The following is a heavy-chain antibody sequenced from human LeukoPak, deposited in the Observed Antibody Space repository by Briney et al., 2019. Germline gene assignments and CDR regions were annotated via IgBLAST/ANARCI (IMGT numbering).Heavy chain of an antibody. D-gene: IGHD6-19*01. J-gene: IGHJ4*02. Sequence: SLKVSCKASGGTFSSYTISWVRQAPGQGLEWMGRIIPILGIANYAQKFQVRVPITADKSTSTAYMELSSLRSEDTAVYYCAREGSGSTPVGYWGQGTLVTVSS. V-gene: IGHV1-69*04. CDR1: GGTFSSYT. CDR2: IIPILGIA. CDR3: AREGSGSTPVGY.